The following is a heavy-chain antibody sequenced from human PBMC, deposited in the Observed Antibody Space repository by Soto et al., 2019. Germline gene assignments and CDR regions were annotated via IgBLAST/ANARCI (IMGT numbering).Heavy chain of an antibody. CDR1: GYTLTELS. CDR2: FDPEDGET. Sequence: ASVKVSCKVSGYTLTELSMHWVRQAPGKGLEWMGGFDPEDGETIYAQKFQGRVTMTEDTSTDTAYMELSSLRSEDTAVYYCATGYCSGGSYRSEYFQHWGKGTLVTVSS. CDR3: ATGYCSGGSYRSEYFQH. J-gene: IGHJ1*01. V-gene: IGHV1-24*01. D-gene: IGHD2-15*01.